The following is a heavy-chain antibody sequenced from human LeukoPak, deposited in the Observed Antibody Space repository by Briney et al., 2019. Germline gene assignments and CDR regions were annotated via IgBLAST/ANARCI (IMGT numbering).Heavy chain of an antibody. V-gene: IGHV3-66*01. D-gene: IGHD2-2*01. CDR1: GFTVSSNH. J-gene: IGHJ6*02. Sequence: GGSLRLSCAASGFTVSSNHMSWVRQAPGKGLEWVSVIYSGGSTYYADSVKGRFTISRDNSKNTLYLQMNSLRAEDTAVYYCAKDLLSGRYCSSTSCLYYGMDVWGQGTTVTVSS. CDR3: AKDLLSGRYCSSTSCLYYGMDV. CDR2: IYSGGST.